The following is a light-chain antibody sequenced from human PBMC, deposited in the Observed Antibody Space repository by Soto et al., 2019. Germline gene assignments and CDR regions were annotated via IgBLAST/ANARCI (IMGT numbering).Light chain of an antibody. CDR1: SSDVGAYDY. Sequence: QSALTQPPSASGYPGQSVTISCTGTSSDVGAYDYVSWYQQHPGKAPKLMIYEINKRPSGVPDRFSGSKSGNTASLTVSGLQAEDEADYYCSSFAGSNNFPYVFGTGTKLTVL. V-gene: IGLV2-8*01. CDR3: SSFAGSNNFPYV. CDR2: EIN. J-gene: IGLJ1*01.